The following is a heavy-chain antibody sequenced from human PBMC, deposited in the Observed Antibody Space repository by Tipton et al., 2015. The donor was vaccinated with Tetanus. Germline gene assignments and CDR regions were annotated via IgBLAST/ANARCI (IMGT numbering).Heavy chain of an antibody. J-gene: IGHJ6*02. D-gene: IGHD3-9*01. CDR3: ARSGYYSRAYYHYRMDV. Sequence: TLSLTCAVYGASFSDYYWSWIRQPPGKGLEWIGYVYYSGSTNYNPSLKSRVTISVDTSKNQFSLNLSSVTAADTAVYYCARSGYYSRAYYHYRMDVWGQGTTVSVSS. CDR2: VYYSGST. CDR1: GASFSDYY. V-gene: IGHV4-34*11.